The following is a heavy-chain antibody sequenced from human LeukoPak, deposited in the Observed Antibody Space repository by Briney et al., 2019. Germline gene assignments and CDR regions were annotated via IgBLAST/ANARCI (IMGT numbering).Heavy chain of an antibody. CDR2: ISYDGSNK. CDR3: AKDSKITGTGAFDY. D-gene: IGHD1/OR15-1a*01. CDR1: GFTLSSYS. Sequence: GGSLRLSCAASGFTLSSYSMNWVRQAPGKGLEWVAVISYDGSNKYYADSVKGRFTISRDNSKNTLYLQMNSLRAEDTAVYYCAKDSKITGTGAFDYWGQGTLVTVSS. V-gene: IGHV3-30*18. J-gene: IGHJ4*02.